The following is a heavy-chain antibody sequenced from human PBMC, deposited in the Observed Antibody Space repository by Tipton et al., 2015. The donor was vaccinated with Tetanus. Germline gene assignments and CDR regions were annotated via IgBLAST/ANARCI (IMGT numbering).Heavy chain of an antibody. CDR2: INPNSGGT. Sequence: QSGAEVKKPGASVKVSCKASGYTFTGYCMHWVRQAPGQGLEWMGRINPNSGGTNYAQKFQGRVTMTRDTSISTAYMELSRLRSDDTVVYYCARTRIAAAGNDAFDIWGQGTMVTVSS. CDR1: GYTFTGYC. J-gene: IGHJ3*02. CDR3: ARTRIAAAGNDAFDI. V-gene: IGHV1-2*05. D-gene: IGHD6-13*01.